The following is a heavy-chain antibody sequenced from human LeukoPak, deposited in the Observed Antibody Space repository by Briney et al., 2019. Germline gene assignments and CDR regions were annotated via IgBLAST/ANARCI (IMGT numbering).Heavy chain of an antibody. CDR3: ARGPDYYDSSGYYAPIDY. J-gene: IGHJ4*02. V-gene: IGHV1-18*01. D-gene: IGHD3-22*01. CDR1: GYTFTSYG. Sequence: ASVKVSRKASGYTFTSYGISWVRQAPGQGLEWMGWISAYNGNTNYAQKLQGRVTMTTDTSTSTAYMELRSLRSDDTAVYYCARGPDYYDSSGYYAPIDYWGQGTLVTVSS. CDR2: ISAYNGNT.